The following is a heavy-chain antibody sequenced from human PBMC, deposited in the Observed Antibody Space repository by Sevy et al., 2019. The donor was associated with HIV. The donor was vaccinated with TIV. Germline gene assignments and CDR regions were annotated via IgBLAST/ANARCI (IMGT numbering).Heavy chain of an antibody. V-gene: IGHV5-51*01. Sequence: GESLKISCKGSGYGFTSYWIGWVRQMPGKGLEWMGSIYPGDSDTRYSPSFQGQVTISADKSISTAYLQWSSLKASDTAMYYCARHGKSGSYYFDYWGQGTLVTVSS. CDR3: ARHGKSGSYYFDY. J-gene: IGHJ4*02. D-gene: IGHD1-26*01. CDR2: IYPGDSDT. CDR1: GYGFTSYW.